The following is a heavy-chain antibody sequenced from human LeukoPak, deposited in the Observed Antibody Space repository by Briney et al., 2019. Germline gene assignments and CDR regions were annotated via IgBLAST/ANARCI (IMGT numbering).Heavy chain of an antibody. CDR2: IKQDGSEK. CDR1: GFTFSSYW. CDR3: AKDRVALAGIGLDY. V-gene: IGHV3-7*04. J-gene: IGHJ4*02. D-gene: IGHD6-19*01. Sequence: GGSLRLSCAASGFTFSSYWMSWVRQAPGKGLEWVANIKQDGSEKYYVDSVKGRFTISRDNAKNSLYLQMNSLRAEDTAVYYCAKDRVALAGIGLDYWGQGTLVTVSS.